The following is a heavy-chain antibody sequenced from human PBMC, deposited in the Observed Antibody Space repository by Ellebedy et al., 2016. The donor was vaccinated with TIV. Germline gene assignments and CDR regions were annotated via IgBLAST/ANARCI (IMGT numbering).Heavy chain of an antibody. Sequence: GGSLRLXCAASGFTFSSYAMSWVRQAPGKGLEWVSAISGSGGSTYYADSVKGRFTISRDNSKNTLYLQMNSLRAEDTAVYYCAKGGPRRTIFGVVPPPDYWGQGTLVTVSS. D-gene: IGHD3-3*01. CDR2: ISGSGGST. CDR3: AKGGPRRTIFGVVPPPDY. J-gene: IGHJ4*02. V-gene: IGHV3-23*01. CDR1: GFTFSSYA.